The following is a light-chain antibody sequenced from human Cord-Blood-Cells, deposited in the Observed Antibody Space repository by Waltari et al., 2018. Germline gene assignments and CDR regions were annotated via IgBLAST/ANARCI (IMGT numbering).Light chain of an antibody. Sequence: QSALTQPASVSGSPGQSITISCTGTSSDVGGYNYVSWYQQHPGKAPKLMIYDVSKRPAGFSTRFSGSKSGSQASLTLSGLQAADEADYYCCSYTSSSSWVFGGGTKLTVL. V-gene: IGLV2-14*01. CDR3: CSYTSSSSWV. J-gene: IGLJ3*02. CDR1: SSDVGGYNY. CDR2: DVS.